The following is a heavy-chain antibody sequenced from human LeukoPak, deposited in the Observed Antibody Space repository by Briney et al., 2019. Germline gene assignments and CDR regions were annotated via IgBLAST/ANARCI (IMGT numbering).Heavy chain of an antibody. CDR1: GFTFSSYG. CDR3: ARLYYYDRSPSLDY. Sequence: GGSLRLSCAASGFTFSSYGMHWVRQAPGKGLEWVAVISYDGSNKYYADSVKGRFTISRDNSKNTLYLQMNSLRAEDTAVYYCARLYYYDRSPSLDYWGQGTLVTVSS. J-gene: IGHJ4*02. D-gene: IGHD3-22*01. V-gene: IGHV3-30*03. CDR2: ISYDGSNK.